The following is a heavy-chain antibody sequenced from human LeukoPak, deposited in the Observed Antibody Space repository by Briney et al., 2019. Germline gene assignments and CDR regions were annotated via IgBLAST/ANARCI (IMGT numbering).Heavy chain of an antibody. CDR1: RFTVITND. V-gene: IGHV3-53*01. J-gene: IGHJ4*02. D-gene: IGHD1-14*01. CDR2: LYSDGNT. Sequence: GGSLRLSCAASRFTVITNDMTWVSQAPGKGREWDSVLYSDGNTKYADSVQGRFTISRDNSKNTLYLEMNSLSPDDTAVYYCARGVEPLAANTLAYWGQGTLVTVSS. CDR3: ARGVEPLAANTLAY.